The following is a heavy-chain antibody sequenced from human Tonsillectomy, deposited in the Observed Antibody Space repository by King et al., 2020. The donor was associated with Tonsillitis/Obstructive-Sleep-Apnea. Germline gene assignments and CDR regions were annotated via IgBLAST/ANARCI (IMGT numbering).Heavy chain of an antibody. Sequence: VQMVQSGGGEVQPGRSLRLSCAASNFTFSSYAMHWIRQAPGKGLEWVAVISYDGRDKYYADSVKGRFTISRDTSKNTLYLQMNSLRAEDTAVYYCARDGDIVVVEYATGSFDIWGQGTMVTVSS. D-gene: IGHD2-8*02. V-gene: IGHV3-30*01. CDR3: ARDGDIVVVEYATGSFDI. J-gene: IGHJ3*02. CDR2: ISYDGRDK. CDR1: NFTFSSYA.